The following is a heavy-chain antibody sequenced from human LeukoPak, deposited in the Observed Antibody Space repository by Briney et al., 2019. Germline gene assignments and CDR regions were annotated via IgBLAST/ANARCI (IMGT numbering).Heavy chain of an antibody. CDR1: GYMFTGHY. J-gene: IGHJ2*01. D-gene: IGHD5-18*01. CDR3: ARVTEHTAMVHWYFDL. CDR2: INPNSGGT. V-gene: IGHV1-2*02. Sequence: ASVKVSCKASGYMFTGHYMHWVRQAPGQGLEWMGWINPNSGGTNYAQKFHGRVTMTRDTSISTAYMELSSLRSDDTAVYYCARVTEHTAMVHWYFDLWGRGTLVTV.